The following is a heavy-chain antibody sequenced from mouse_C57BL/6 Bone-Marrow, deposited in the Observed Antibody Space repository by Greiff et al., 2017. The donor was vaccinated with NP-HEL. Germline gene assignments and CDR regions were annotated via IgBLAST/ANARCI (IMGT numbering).Heavy chain of an antibody. V-gene: IGHV2-5*01. D-gene: IGHD2-5*01. J-gene: IGHJ4*01. CDR2: IWRGGST. Sequence: QVQLQQSGPGLVQPSQSLSITCTVSGFSLTSYGVHWVRQSPGKGLEWLGVIWRGGSTDYNAAFMSRLSITKDNSKSQVFFKMNSLQADDTAIYYCARLYYSKGYYYAMDYWGQGTSVTVSS. CDR3: ARLYYSKGYYYAMDY. CDR1: GFSLTSYG.